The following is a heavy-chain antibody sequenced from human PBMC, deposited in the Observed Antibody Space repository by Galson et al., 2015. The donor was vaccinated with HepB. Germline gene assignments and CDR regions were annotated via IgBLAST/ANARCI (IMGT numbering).Heavy chain of an antibody. CDR3: ATRLGGGSVFQD. D-gene: IGHD2-15*01. CDR1: GFTFSNYW. Sequence: SLRLSCAVSGFTFSNYWMTWVRQAPGKGLEWVADLNRDGSEKYYLDSVRGRFTISRDNAENSLYLLMNSLRAEDTAIYYCATRLGGGSVFQDWGQGTLVTVSS. CDR2: LNRDGSEK. J-gene: IGHJ1*01. V-gene: IGHV3-7*01.